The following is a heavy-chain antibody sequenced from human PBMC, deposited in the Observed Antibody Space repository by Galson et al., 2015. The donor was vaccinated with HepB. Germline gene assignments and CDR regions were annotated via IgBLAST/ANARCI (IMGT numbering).Heavy chain of an antibody. Sequence: SLRLSCAASGFTFSSYWMNWVRQAPGKGLEWVAHIHQDGSSKYYVDSVKGRFTISRDNAKASVYLQLDSLRAEDTAVYYWSKRGRYFDYWGQGALVTVSS. CDR2: IHQDGSSK. CDR1: GFTFSSYW. CDR3: SKRGRYFDY. J-gene: IGHJ4*02. D-gene: IGHD3-16*01. V-gene: IGHV3-7*03.